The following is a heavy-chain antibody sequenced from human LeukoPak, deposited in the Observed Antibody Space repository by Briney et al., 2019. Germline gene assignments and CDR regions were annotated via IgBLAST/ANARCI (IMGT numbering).Heavy chain of an antibody. CDR1: GFTFSSYA. J-gene: IGHJ3*02. D-gene: IGHD1-7*01. CDR3: SRRTGSTVNDAFDI. CDR2: ISGSGGTT. Sequence: GGSLRLSCAASGFTFSSYAMSWVRQAPGKGLEWVSIISGSGGTTYYADSVKGRFTISRDNSKNTLYVQMNSLRAEDTAVYYCSRRTGSTVNDAFDIWGQGTMVTVSS. V-gene: IGHV3-23*01.